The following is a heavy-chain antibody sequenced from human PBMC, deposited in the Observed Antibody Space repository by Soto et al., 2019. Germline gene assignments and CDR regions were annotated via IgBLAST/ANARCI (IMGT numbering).Heavy chain of an antibody. J-gene: IGHJ6*03. CDR2: ISSGGKST. CDR3: ARAPGDYYYMDV. V-gene: IGHV3-23*01. CDR1: GFTFSAYS. Sequence: EVQLLESGGGMVQPGGSLRLTCAASGFTFSAYSMTWVRQAPGKGLEWVATISSGGKSTYYADSVKGRFTVSRDNSKSTRYLQMNSLRADDTAVYYCARAPGDYYYMDVWGKGTTVTVSS.